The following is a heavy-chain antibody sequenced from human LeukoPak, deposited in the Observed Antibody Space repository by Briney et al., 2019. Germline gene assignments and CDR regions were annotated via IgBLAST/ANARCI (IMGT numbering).Heavy chain of an antibody. D-gene: IGHD4-17*01. V-gene: IGHV3-74*01. CDR2: INSDGSST. CDR3: ARVIGDYGDFGDFQH. CDR1: GFSFSRYW. J-gene: IGHJ1*01. Sequence: GGSLRLSCAASGFSFSRYWMHWVRQAPGQGLVWVSRINSDGSSTSYADSVKGRFTISRDNAKNSLYLQMNSLRAEDTAIYYCARVIGDYGDFGDFQHWGQGTLVTVSS.